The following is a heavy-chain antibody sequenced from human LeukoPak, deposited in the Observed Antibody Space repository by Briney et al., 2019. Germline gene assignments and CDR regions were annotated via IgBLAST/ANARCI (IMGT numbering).Heavy chain of an antibody. J-gene: IGHJ4*02. CDR1: GFTFSDYY. D-gene: IGHD3-3*01. CDR3: ARPPIWSGEEYYFDY. V-gene: IGHV3-11*04. Sequence: GGSLRLSCAASGFTFSDYYMSWLRQAPGKGLEWVSYISSSGSTIYYADSVKGRFTISRDNAKNSLYLQMNSLRAEDTAVYYCARPPIWSGEEYYFDYWGQGTLVTVSS. CDR2: ISSSGSTI.